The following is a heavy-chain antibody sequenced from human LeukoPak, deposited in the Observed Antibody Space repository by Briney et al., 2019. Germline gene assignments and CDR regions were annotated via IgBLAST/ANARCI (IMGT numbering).Heavy chain of an antibody. J-gene: IGHJ5*02. CDR2: IYYSGST. CDR1: GGSISSYY. Sequence: SETLSLTCTVPGGSISSYYWSWIRQPPGKGLEWIGYIYYSGSTNYNPSLKSRVTISVDTSMNQFSLKLSSVTAADTAVYYCARESSSGWYPYNWFDPWGQGTLVTVSS. CDR3: ARESSSGWYPYNWFDP. D-gene: IGHD6-19*01. V-gene: IGHV4-59*01.